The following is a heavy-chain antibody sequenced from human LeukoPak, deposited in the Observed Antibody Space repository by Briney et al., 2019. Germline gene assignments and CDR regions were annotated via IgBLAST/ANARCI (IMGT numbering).Heavy chain of an antibody. CDR1: GFIFSHHG. CDR2: IRADAVTT. D-gene: IGHD5-24*01. Sequence: CXTSGFIFSHHGMNWVRQAPGKGLEWVSGIRADAVTTYYADSVKGRFIISRDNSKNTVYLQMNSLSAEEAAVYYXXXXDGWVQYANWGQGTLVTVSS. V-gene: IGHV3-23*01. J-gene: IGHJ4*02. CDR3: XXXDGWVQYAN.